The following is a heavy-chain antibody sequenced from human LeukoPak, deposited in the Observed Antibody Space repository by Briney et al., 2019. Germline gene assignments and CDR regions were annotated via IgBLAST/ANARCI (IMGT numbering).Heavy chain of an antibody. CDR3: ARGPTYGSRSDFLES. V-gene: IGHV3-7*01. D-gene: IGHD3-10*01. J-gene: IGHJ4*02. CDR1: GFSISSHW. Sequence: PGGSLRLSCVASGFSISSHWMSWVRQAPGKGLEWVASLKEDVSARNLVDSVKGRFTISTDNAKNSLYLQMNSLRVKDTAVYYCARGPTYGSRSDFLESWGLGTLVTVSS. CDR2: LKEDVSAR.